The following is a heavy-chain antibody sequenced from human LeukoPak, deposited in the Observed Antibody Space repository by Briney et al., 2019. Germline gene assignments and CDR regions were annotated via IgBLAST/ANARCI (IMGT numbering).Heavy chain of an antibody. J-gene: IGHJ4*02. V-gene: IGHV1-2*02. CDR2: INPNDGDT. CDR3: ARVNFLYCSSSTCLFDY. CDR1: GYTFTDYY. Sequence: ASVKVSCKASGYTFTDYYMHWVRQAPGQGFEWMGWINPNDGDTNYAQKFRGRVTMTRDTSVSTAHMEVSRLRSDDTAVYYCARVNFLYCSSSTCLFDYWGQGTLVTVSS. D-gene: IGHD2-2*01.